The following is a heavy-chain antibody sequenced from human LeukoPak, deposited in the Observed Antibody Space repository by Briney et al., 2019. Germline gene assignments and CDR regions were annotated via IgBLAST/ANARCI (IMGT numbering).Heavy chain of an antibody. D-gene: IGHD3-10*01. CDR1: GGSIISYY. J-gene: IGHJ5*02. Sequence: SETLSLTCTVSGGSIISYYWTWIRQPPGKGLEWIGYIYYSGSTNYNPSLKSRVTISVDTSKNQFSLKLSSVTAADTAVYFCARYHYDSGISPWGQGTLVTVSS. CDR2: IYYSGST. CDR3: ARYHYDSGISP. V-gene: IGHV4-59*01.